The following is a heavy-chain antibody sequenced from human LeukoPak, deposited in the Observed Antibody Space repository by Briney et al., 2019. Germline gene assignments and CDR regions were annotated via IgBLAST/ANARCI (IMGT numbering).Heavy chain of an antibody. CDR1: GFTFSSYG. CDR2: VSGSGSTT. Sequence: KSGGSLRLSCAASGFTFSSYGMHWVRQAPGKGLEWVSAVSGSGSTTYYARSVKGRFTVSRDNSKNTLYLQMNSLRVDDTAVYYCAKSLDYGGNRARLDFWGQGTLVTVSS. V-gene: IGHV3-23*01. CDR3: AKSLDYGGNRARLDF. J-gene: IGHJ4*02. D-gene: IGHD4-23*01.